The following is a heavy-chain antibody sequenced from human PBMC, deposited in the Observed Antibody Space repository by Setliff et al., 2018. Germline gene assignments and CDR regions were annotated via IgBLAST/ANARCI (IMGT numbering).Heavy chain of an antibody. V-gene: IGHV4-38-2*01. CDR2: IYRDGRA. Sequence: SETLSLTCAVSGLSISGGYYWGWIRQPPGGGPEWIGIIYRDGRAYYSTSLKSRVNLSLDMSKTQFSLHLNSVTAADTAVYYCARHGGWYFDLWGRGTLVTVS. CDR3: ARHGGWYFDL. CDR1: GLSISGGYY. J-gene: IGHJ2*01. D-gene: IGHD4-17*01.